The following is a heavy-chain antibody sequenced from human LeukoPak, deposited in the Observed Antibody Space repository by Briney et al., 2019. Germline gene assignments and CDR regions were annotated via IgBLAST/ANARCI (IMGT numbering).Heavy chain of an antibody. CDR3: RRVLDWLDP. D-gene: IGHD2-8*02. Sequence: PGRSLRLSCTASGFTFGDYAMSWVRQAPGKGLEWVGFIRSKAYGGTTEYAASVKGRFTISRDDSKSIAYLQMNSLKTEDTAVYYCRRVLDWLDPWGQGTLVTVSS. CDR1: GFTFGDYA. J-gene: IGHJ5*02. CDR2: IRSKAYGGTT. V-gene: IGHV3-49*04.